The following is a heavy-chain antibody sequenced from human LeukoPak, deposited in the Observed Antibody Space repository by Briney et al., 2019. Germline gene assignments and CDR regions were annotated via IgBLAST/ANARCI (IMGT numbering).Heavy chain of an antibody. CDR2: IYSGGST. J-gene: IGHJ3*02. CDR3: ARALRGSREAFDI. Sequence: GGSLRLSCAASGFTVSSNYMSWVRQAPGKRLEWVSVIYSGGSTYYADSVKGRFTISRDNSKNTLYLQMNSLRAEDTAVYYCARALRGSREAFDIWGQGTMVTVSS. V-gene: IGHV3-53*01. D-gene: IGHD1-26*01. CDR1: GFTVSSNY.